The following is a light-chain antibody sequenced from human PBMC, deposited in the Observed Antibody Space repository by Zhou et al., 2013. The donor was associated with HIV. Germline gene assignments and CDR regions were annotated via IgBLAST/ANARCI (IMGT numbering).Light chain of an antibody. V-gene: IGKV1-39*01. CDR2: AAS. CDR3: QQTYRTPQS. CDR1: ESISFY. Sequence: IQMTQSPSSLSASVGDRVTITCRANESISFYLSWLQQTQGKAPKLLIYAASSLQSGVPSRFSGSASGTDFTTDFSLTISNLQPEDFATYYCQQTYRTPQSFGQGTKLEIK. J-gene: IGKJ2*03.